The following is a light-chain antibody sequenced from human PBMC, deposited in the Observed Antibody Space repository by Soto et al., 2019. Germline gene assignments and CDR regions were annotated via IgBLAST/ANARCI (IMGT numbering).Light chain of an antibody. V-gene: IGLV2-14*01. J-gene: IGLJ1*01. CDR3: SSYTTSSTLV. CDR1: SSDIGGYNY. CDR2: EVS. Sequence: QSALTQPASVSASPGQSITISCTGSSSDIGGYNYVSWYQQHPDKASKLMIYEVSNRPSGVSDRFSGSKSGNTASLTIAGLRPEDEADYYCSSYTTSSTLVFGTGTKVTVL.